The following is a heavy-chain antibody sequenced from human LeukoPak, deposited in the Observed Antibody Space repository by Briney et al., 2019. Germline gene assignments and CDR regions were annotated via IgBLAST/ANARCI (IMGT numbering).Heavy chain of an antibody. J-gene: IGHJ3*02. CDR3: AKDKGRAYYDSSGYYDVAFDI. CDR1: GFTFTNFA. D-gene: IGHD3-22*01. V-gene: IGHV3-23*01. CDR2: ISGGSSST. Sequence: PGGSLRLSCAASGFTFTNFAMSWVRQAPGKGLEWVSAISGGSSSTYYTDCVKGRFTISRDNSKNTLYLQMSSLRAEDTGVYYCAKDKGRAYYDSSGYYDVAFDIWGQGTMVTVSS.